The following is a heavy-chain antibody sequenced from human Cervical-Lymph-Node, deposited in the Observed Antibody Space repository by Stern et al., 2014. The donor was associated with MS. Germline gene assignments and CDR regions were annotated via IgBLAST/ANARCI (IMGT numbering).Heavy chain of an antibody. D-gene: IGHD2-8*01. V-gene: IGHV3-30*03. CDR3: ARDYEDTSMLFDH. J-gene: IGHJ4*02. Sequence: VQLAESGGAVVQPGRSLRLSCAASGFTFSSYGMHWVRQAPGKGLERVTVISYDGNHKYYAASVKGRFTISRDNSKNTLHLQMNSVTPDDTAIYYCARDYEDTSMLFDHWGQGTLVTVSS. CDR2: ISYDGNHK. CDR1: GFTFSSYG.